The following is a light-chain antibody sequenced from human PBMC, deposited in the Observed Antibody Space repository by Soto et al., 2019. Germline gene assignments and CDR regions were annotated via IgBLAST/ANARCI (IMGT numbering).Light chain of an antibody. J-gene: IGLJ3*02. V-gene: IGLV1-40*01. CDR1: TSNIGAGYD. Sequence: QSVLTQPPSVSGAPGQRVTISCTGSTSNIGAGYDVHWYQQLPGTAPKLLIYGNSNRPSGVPDRFSGSKSDTSASLAITGLQADDEADYYCQSYDSSLSGWVFGGGTKLTVL. CDR2: GNS. CDR3: QSYDSSLSGWV.